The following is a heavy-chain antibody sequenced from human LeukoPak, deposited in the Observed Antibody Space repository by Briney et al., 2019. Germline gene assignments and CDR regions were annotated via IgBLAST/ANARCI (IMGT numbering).Heavy chain of an antibody. CDR2: IDPSDSYT. CDR1: GYXFTSYW. Sequence: GESLRISCNGSGYXFTSYWIGWVRRMPGKGLEWMGRIDPSDSYTNYSPSFQGHLTISADKSISTAYLQWSSLKASDTAMYYCARHQLLGPCFKGVCSDAFDIWGQGRMVTVSS. D-gene: IGHD2-8*01. J-gene: IGHJ3*02. CDR3: ARHQLLGPCFKGVCSDAFDI. V-gene: IGHV5-10-1*01.